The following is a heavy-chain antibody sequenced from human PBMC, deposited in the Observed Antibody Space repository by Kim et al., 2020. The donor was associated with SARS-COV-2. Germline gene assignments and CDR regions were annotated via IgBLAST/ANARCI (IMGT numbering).Heavy chain of an antibody. CDR3: ARVLRYCSGGSCLGLDY. V-gene: IGHV3-48*03. J-gene: IGHJ4*02. CDR2: ISSSGSTI. D-gene: IGHD2-15*01. Sequence: GGSLRLSCAASGFTFSSYEMNWVRQAPGKGLEWVSYISSSGSTIYYADSVKGRFTISRDNAKNSLYLQMNSLRAEDTAVYYCARVLRYCSGGSCLGLDYWGQGTLVTVSS. CDR1: GFTFSSYE.